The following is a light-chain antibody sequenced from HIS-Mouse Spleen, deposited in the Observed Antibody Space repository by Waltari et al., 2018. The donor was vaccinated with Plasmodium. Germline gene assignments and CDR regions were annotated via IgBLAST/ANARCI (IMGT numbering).Light chain of an antibody. CDR1: ALPKKY. Sequence: SYELTQPPSVSVSPGQTARITCSGDALPKKYAYWYQQKSGQAPVRVIYEDSKRPSGIPERVPGSSSGTMATLTISGAQVEDEADYYCYSTDSSGNHRVFGGGTKLTVL. CDR2: EDS. V-gene: IGLV3-10*01. CDR3: YSTDSSGNHRV. J-gene: IGLJ3*02.